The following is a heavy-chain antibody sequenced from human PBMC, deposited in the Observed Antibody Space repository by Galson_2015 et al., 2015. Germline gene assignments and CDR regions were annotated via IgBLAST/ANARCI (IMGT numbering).Heavy chain of an antibody. Sequence: SVKVSCKASGYTFTSYGISWVRQAPGQGLEWMGWISAYSGNTNYAQKLQGRVTMTTDTSTSTAYMELRSLRSGDTAVYYCARERQITMIVSRLLEFDYWGQGTLVTVSS. CDR1: GYTFTSYG. CDR3: ARERQITMIVSRLLEFDY. V-gene: IGHV1-18*01. D-gene: IGHD3-22*01. J-gene: IGHJ4*02. CDR2: ISAYSGNT.